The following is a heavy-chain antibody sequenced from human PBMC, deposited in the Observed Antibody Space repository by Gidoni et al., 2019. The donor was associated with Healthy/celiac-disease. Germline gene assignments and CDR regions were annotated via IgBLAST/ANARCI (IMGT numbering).Heavy chain of an antibody. J-gene: IGHJ4*02. CDR1: GGSFSGYY. V-gene: IGHV4-34*01. CDR3: GRGGGKRRIDY. Sequence: QVQLQQWGAGLLKSSETLSLTCAVYGGSFSGYYWSWIRQPPGKGLEWIGEINHSGSTNYNPYLKSRVTISVDTSKNQFSLKLSSVTAADTAVYYCGRGGGKRRIDYWGQGTLVTVSS. CDR2: INHSGST. D-gene: IGHD1-1*01.